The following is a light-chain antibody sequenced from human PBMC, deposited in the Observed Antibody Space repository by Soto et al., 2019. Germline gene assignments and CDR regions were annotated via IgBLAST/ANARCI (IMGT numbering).Light chain of an antibody. Sequence: SYELTQPPSVSVAPGKTARITCGGNNIGSKSVHWYQQKPGQAPVLVIYYDSDRPSGIPERFSGSNSGNTATLTIRRVEAGDEADYYCQVWDSSSDHGVFGGGTKLTVL. J-gene: IGLJ2*01. CDR3: QVWDSSSDHGV. CDR2: YDS. V-gene: IGLV3-21*04. CDR1: NIGSKS.